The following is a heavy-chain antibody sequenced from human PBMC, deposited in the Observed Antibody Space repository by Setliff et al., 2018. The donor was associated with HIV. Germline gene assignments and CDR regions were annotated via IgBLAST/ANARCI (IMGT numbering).Heavy chain of an antibody. CDR3: VRDQLRRPERWDFDF. Sequence: PGGSLRLSCAASGFTFSTYSMNWVRQAPGKGLEWVSSISSSSSCIYYADSVRGRFIISRDSFRNVLYLQMKNLRVEDTALYYCVRDQLRRPERWDFDFWGQGTLVTVSS. J-gene: IGHJ4*02. D-gene: IGHD1-26*01. CDR2: ISSSSSCI. CDR1: GFTFSTYS. V-gene: IGHV3-21*06.